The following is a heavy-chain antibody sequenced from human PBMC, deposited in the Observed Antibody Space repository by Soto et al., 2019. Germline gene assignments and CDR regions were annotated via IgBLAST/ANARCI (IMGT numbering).Heavy chain of an antibody. CDR1: GDSVSAHSAA. CDR2: TYYRSKWNY. D-gene: IGHD6-13*01. V-gene: IGHV6-1*01. J-gene: IGHJ6*02. CDR3: VRKQIATLALYGMDV. Sequence: PSQTLSLTCAISGDSVSAHSAAWNWIRQSPSRGLEWLGRTYYRSKWNYDYAESVKSRMTITPDTSNNHFSLQLNSVTPEDTAVYYCVRKQIATLALYGMDVWGQGTTVTVSS.